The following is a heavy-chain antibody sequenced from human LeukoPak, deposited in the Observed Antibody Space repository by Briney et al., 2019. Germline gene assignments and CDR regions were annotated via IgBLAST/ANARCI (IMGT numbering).Heavy chain of an antibody. D-gene: IGHD1-1*01. V-gene: IGHV4-61*02. Sequence: SETLSLTCTVSGGSISSGSYYWSWIRQPAGKGLEWIGRIYTSGSTNYNPSLKSRVTISVDTSKNQFSLKLSSVTAADTAVYYCARGGTAKPWWFDPWGQGALVTVPS. CDR1: GGSISSGSYY. J-gene: IGHJ5*02. CDR3: ARGGTAKPWWFDP. CDR2: IYTSGST.